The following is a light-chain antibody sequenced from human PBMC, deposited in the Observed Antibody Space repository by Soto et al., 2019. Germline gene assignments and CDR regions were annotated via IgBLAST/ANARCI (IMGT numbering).Light chain of an antibody. V-gene: IGKV1-9*01. Sequence: DLQLTQSPSFLSASVGDRVTITCRASQGISSYLAWYQQKPGKAPKLLIYAASTLQSGVPSRFSGSGSGTEFTLTISSLQPEDFATYYCQHLGTFGGGTKVEIK. CDR2: AAS. CDR3: QHLGT. J-gene: IGKJ4*01. CDR1: QGISSY.